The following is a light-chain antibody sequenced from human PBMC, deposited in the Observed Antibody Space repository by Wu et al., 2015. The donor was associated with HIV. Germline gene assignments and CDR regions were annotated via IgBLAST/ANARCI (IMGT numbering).Light chain of an antibody. CDR3: QEYDRLWT. Sequence: DIQLTQSPSTLSASVGDRVTITCRASQSISSWLAWYQQKPGKAPKLLIYKASTLETGVPSRFSGSGSGTEFTLTISSLQPDDSATYFCQEYDRLWTFGQGTKVEIK. V-gene: IGKV1-5*03. J-gene: IGKJ1*01. CDR2: KAS. CDR1: QSISSW.